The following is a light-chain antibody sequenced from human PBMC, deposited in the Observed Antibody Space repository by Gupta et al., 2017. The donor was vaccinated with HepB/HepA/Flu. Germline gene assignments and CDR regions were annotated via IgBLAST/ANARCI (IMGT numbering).Light chain of an antibody. J-gene: IGKJ1*01. CDR2: AAS. Sequence: AIRMTHSPSSFSASTGDRVTITCRASQGISSYLAWYQQKPGKAPKLLIYAASTLQSGVPSRFSGSGSGTDFTLTISGLQSEDFATYYCQQYYSYPLTFGQGTKVEIK. V-gene: IGKV1-8*01. CDR3: QQYYSYPLT. CDR1: QGISSY.